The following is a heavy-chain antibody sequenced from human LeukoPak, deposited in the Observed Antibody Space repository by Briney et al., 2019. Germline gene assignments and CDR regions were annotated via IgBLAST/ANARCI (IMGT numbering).Heavy chain of an antibody. CDR1: GYSISSGNY. J-gene: IGHJ4*02. CDR3: ARDEPFDY. D-gene: IGHD1-14*01. Sequence: SETLSLTCSVSGYSISSGNYWGWIRLPPGKGLQWIGYIYYSGSTYYNPSLKSRVTISVDTSKNQFSLKLSSVTAADTAVYYCARDEPFDYWGQGTLVTVSS. V-gene: IGHV4-38-2*02. CDR2: IYYSGST.